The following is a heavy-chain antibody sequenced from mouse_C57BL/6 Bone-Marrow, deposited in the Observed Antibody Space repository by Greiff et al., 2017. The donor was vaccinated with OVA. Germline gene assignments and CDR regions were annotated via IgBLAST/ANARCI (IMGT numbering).Heavy chain of an antibody. Sequence: VQLKESGGGLVQPGGSLSLSCAASGFTFTDYYMSWVRQPPGKALEWLGFIRNKANGYTTEYSASVKGRFTISRDNSQSILYLQMNALRAEDSATYYCARYIYYGSSSLAYWGQGTLVTVSA. CDR1: GFTFTDYY. J-gene: IGHJ3*01. CDR2: IRNKANGYTT. D-gene: IGHD1-1*01. V-gene: IGHV7-3*01. CDR3: ARYIYYGSSSLAY.